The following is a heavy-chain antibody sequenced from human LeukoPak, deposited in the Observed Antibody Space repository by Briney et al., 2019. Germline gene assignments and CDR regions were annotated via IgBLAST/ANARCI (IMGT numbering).Heavy chain of an antibody. CDR3: ARTRSDAFDI. CDR2: IYSDGST. V-gene: IGHV3-53*01. Sequence: GGSLRLSCAASGFTVNSNYMSWVRQAPGEGLEWVSVIYSDGSTSYADSVKGRFSISRDYSKNTLYLQMNSPRAEDTAVYYCARTRSDAFDIWGQGTMVTVSS. D-gene: IGHD2-2*01. J-gene: IGHJ3*02. CDR1: GFTVNSNY.